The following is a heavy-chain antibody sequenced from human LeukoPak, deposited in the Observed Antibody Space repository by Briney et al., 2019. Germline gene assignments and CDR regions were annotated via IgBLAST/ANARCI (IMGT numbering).Heavy chain of an antibody. Sequence: PSETLSLTCTVSGGSISSSGYYWGWIRQPPGKGLEWIGSIHYSGSTYYNPSLKSRVTISVDTSKKQFSLKLSSVTAADTAVYYCARLNTAMATYYFDYWGQGTLVTVSS. CDR3: ARLNTAMATYYFDY. V-gene: IGHV4-39*07. CDR2: IHYSGST. CDR1: GGSISSSGYY. D-gene: IGHD5-18*01. J-gene: IGHJ4*02.